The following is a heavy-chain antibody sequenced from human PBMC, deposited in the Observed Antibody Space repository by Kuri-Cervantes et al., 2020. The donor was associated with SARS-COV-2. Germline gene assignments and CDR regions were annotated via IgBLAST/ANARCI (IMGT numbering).Heavy chain of an antibody. CDR2: ISSSSYI. V-gene: IGHV3-21*01. Sequence: LSLTCAASGFTFSSYSMNWVRQAPGKGLEWVSSISSSSYIYYADSVKGRFTISRDNAKNSLYPQMNSLRAEDTAVYYCVRDGDHWNFDYWGQGTLVTVSS. D-gene: IGHD1-1*01. CDR3: VRDGDHWNFDY. J-gene: IGHJ4*02. CDR1: GFTFSSYS.